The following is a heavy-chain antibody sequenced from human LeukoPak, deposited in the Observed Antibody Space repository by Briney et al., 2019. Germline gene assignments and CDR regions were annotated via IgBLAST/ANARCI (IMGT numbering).Heavy chain of an antibody. Sequence: GGSLRLSCAASGFTVSSNYMSWVRQASGKGLEWVGRIRSKANHYATAYAASVKGRFTISRDDSKNTAYLQMDSLKTEDTAVYYCTGNYYGSGSYADFDYWGQGTLVTVSS. CDR1: GFTVSSNY. CDR3: TGNYYGSGSYADFDY. D-gene: IGHD3-10*01. V-gene: IGHV3-73*01. J-gene: IGHJ4*02. CDR2: IRSKANHYAT.